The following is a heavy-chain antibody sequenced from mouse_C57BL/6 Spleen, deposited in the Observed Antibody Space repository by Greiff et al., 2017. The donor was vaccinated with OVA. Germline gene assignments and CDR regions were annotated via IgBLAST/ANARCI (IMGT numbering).Heavy chain of an antibody. Sequence: EVKLMDSGGGLVQPGGFLKLSCAASGFTFSDYYMYWVRQTPEKRLEWVAYISNGGGSTYYPDTVKGRFTISRDNAKNTLYLQMSRLKSEDTAMYYCARRGDDGSSMDYWGQGTSVTVSS. V-gene: IGHV5-12*01. J-gene: IGHJ4*01. CDR3: ARRGDDGSSMDY. CDR1: GFTFSDYY. D-gene: IGHD2-3*01. CDR2: ISNGGGST.